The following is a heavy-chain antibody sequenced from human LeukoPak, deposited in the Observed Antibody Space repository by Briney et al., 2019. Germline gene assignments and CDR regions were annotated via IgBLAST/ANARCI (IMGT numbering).Heavy chain of an antibody. D-gene: IGHD6-13*01. CDR1: IPFSSYC. J-gene: IGHJ1*01. CDR2: LWYDGSNK. V-gene: IGHV3-30*02. CDR3: AKDPGYSSSLFEYFQH. Sequence: GALKPLWGASWIPFSSYCHEWVRQGSGQGLGGGGVLWYDGSNKYYADSVKGRFTISRDNSKNTLYLQMNSLRAEDTAVYYCAKDPGYSSSLFEYFQHWGQGTLVTVSS.